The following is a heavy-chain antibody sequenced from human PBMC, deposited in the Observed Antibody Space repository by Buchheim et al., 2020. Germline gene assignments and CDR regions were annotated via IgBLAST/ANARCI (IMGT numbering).Heavy chain of an antibody. V-gene: IGHV3-66*02. CDR2: IYDDDST. J-gene: IGHJ4*02. CDR3: ARVGGYCSSTSCSIPHD. CDR1: GFTVSSSY. D-gene: IGHD2-2*03. Sequence: EVQLVESGGGLVQPGGSLRLSCTASGFTVSSSYMSWVRQTPGKGLEWVSIIYDDDSTYYRDSVKGRFTISRDNSKNPLYLQMNSLRIEDTALYYCARVGGYCSSTSCSIPHDWGQGTL.